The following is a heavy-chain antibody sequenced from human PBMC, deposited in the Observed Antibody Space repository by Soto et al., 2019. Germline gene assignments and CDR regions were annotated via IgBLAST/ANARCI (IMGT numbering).Heavy chain of an antibody. CDR2: ISGSDGST. D-gene: IGHD6-13*01. V-gene: IGHV3-23*01. Sequence: HPGGSLRLSCAASGFTFSSYAMNWVRQAPGKGLEWVSVISGSDGSTYYADSVKGRFTISRDNSKNTLNLQMNSLRAEDTAVYYCARRSGSWYFDYWGQGTLVTVSS. CDR1: GFTFSSYA. CDR3: ARRSGSWYFDY. J-gene: IGHJ4*02.